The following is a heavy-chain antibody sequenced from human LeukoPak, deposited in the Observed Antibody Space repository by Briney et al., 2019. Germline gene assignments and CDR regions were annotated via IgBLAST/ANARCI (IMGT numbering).Heavy chain of an antibody. D-gene: IGHD6-13*01. CDR3: ARVDSSSWYEDY. V-gene: IGHV1-69*01. J-gene: IGHJ4*02. Sequence: SVKVSCKASGGTFSSYAISWVRQAPGQGLEWMGGIIPIFGTANYAQKFQGRVTITADESTSTAYMVLSSLRSEDTAVYYCARVDSSSWYEDYWGQGTLVTVSS. CDR1: GGTFSSYA. CDR2: IIPIFGTA.